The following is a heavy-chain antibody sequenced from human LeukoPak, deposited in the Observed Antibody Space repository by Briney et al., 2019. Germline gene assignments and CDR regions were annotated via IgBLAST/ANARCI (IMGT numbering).Heavy chain of an antibody. CDR2: IRFDGSNK. Sequence: TGRSLRLSCAASGFAFSSYGMHWVRQAPGKGLEWVAFIRFDGSNKYYADSVKGRFTVSRDKSKNTLYLQMNSLRAEDTAVYYCAKDFYGDYTYYYYMDVWGKGTTVTVSS. V-gene: IGHV3-30*02. J-gene: IGHJ6*03. D-gene: IGHD4-17*01. CDR3: AKDFYGDYTYYYYMDV. CDR1: GFAFSSYG.